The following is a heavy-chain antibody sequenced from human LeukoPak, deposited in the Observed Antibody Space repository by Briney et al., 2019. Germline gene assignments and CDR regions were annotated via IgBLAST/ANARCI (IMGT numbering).Heavy chain of an antibody. CDR2: IYYSGST. Sequence: NPSETLSLTCSVSGGPISSYYWSWIRQPPGKGLEWIGNIYYSGSTNYNPSLKSRVTISVDTSKNQFSLKLSSVTAADTAVYYCARSYDSSGYYFDYWAREPWSPSPQ. D-gene: IGHD3-22*01. V-gene: IGHV4-59*01. CDR1: GGPISSYY. J-gene: IGHJ4*02. CDR3: ARSYDSSGYYFDY.